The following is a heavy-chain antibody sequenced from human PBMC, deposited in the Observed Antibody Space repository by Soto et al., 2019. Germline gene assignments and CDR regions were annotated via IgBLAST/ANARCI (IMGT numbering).Heavy chain of an antibody. CDR3: ARGSLWFGESESWFDP. D-gene: IGHD3-10*01. J-gene: IGHJ5*02. CDR1: GGTFSSYA. V-gene: IGHV1-69*05. CDR2: IIPIFGTA. Sequence: SVKVSCKASGGTFSSYAISWVRQAPGQGLEWMGGIIPIFGTANYAQKFQGWVTMTRDTSISTAYMELSRLRSDDTAVYYCARGSLWFGESESWFDPWGQGTLVTVSS.